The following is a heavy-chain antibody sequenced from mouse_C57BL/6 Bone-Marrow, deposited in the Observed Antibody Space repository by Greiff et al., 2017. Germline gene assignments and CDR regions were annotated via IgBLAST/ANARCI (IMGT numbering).Heavy chain of an antibody. CDR3: ARTHYYGSSYDYAMDY. CDR2: ISYSGST. CDR1: VYSIPSGYD. J-gene: IGHJ4*01. D-gene: IGHD1-1*01. V-gene: IGHV3-1*01. Sequence: VQRKESGPGMVKPSQSLSLTCTVTVYSIPSGYDWLCIRHFPGNKLVWMGYISYSGSTHYNPSLIIPISITHDTSKNQFFLKLNSVTTEDTATYYCARTHYYGSSYDYAMDYWGQGTSGTVAS.